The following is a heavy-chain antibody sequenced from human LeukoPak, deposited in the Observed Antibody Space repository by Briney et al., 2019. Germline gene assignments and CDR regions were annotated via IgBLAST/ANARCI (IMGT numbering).Heavy chain of an antibody. CDR3: AREDGSSYYFDY. V-gene: IGHV3-7*01. CDR1: GFTFSTYW. CDR2: MNLDGSEK. J-gene: IGHJ4*02. Sequence: GSLRLSCAASGFTFSTYWMTWVRQAPGKGLEWVANMNLDGSEKYYVDSVKGRFTISRDNAKNSLYLQMNSLRAEDTAVYYCAREDGSSYYFDYWGLGTLVTVAS. D-gene: IGHD6-6*01.